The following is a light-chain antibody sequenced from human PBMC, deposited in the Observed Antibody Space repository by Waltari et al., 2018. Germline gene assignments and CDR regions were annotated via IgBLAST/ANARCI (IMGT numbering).Light chain of an antibody. CDR1: RSAVGSYNY. V-gene: IGLV2-14*03. CDR2: DVS. CDR3: SSYSRSAFL. J-gene: IGLJ2*01. Sequence: QPALTQPPPVSGPPGQPTPISCTGTRSAVGSYNYVPWYQQYPGRAPKLMIYDVSSRPSGVSNRFSGSKSGNTASLTISGLQPEDEATYYCSSYSRSAFLFGGGTKLTVL.